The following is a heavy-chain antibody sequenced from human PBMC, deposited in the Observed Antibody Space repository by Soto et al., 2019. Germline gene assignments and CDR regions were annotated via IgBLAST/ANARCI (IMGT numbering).Heavy chain of an antibody. Sequence: GGSLRLSCAASGFTFSSYAMSWVRQAPGKGLEWVSAISGSGGSTYYADSVKGRFTISRDNSKNTLYLQMNSLRAEDTAVYYCAKTPGECSGGSCYDAFDIWGQGTMVTVSS. J-gene: IGHJ3*02. CDR2: ISGSGGST. V-gene: IGHV3-23*01. CDR3: AKTPGECSGGSCYDAFDI. D-gene: IGHD2-15*01. CDR1: GFTFSSYA.